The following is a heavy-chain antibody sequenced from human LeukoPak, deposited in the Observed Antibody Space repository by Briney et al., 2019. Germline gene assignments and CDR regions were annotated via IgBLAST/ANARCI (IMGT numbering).Heavy chain of an antibody. J-gene: IGHJ4*02. CDR1: GGSFSGYY. CDR3: ARRKATYYYGSGSYLPFDY. V-gene: IGHV4-34*01. CDR2: INHSGST. D-gene: IGHD3-10*01. Sequence: SETLSLTCAVYGGSFSGYYWSWIRQPPGKGLEWIGEINHSGSTNYNPSLKSRVTISVDTSKNQFSLKLSSVTAADTAVYYCARRKATYYYGSGSYLPFDYWGQGTLVTVSS.